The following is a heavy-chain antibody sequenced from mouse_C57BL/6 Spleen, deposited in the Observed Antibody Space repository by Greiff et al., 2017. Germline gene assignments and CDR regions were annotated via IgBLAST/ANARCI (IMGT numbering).Heavy chain of an antibody. CDR1: GYTFTSYT. D-gene: IGHD2-2*01. J-gene: IGHJ4*01. CDR3: ARSNGSPMDY. V-gene: IGHV1-4*01. Sequence: QVQLQQSGAELARPGASVKMSCKASGYTFTSYTMHWVNQRPGQGLEWIGYINPSSGYTKYNQKFKDKATLTADKSSSTAYMQLSSLTSEDSAVYYCARSNGSPMDYWGQGTSVTVSS. CDR2: INPSSGYT.